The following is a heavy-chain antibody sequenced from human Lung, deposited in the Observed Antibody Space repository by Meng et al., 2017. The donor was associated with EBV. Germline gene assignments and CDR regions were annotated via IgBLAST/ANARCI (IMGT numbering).Heavy chain of an antibody. CDR3: ARDKIAVAGITGDY. J-gene: IGHJ4*02. CDR2: INPNTGGT. D-gene: IGHD6-19*01. V-gene: IGHV1-2*04. Sequence: QVQLVQAGAGVKKPGASVKVSCKASGYTFTGYYIHWVRQAPGQGLEWMGWINPNTGGTKYAQKFQGWVTLTRDTSISTAYMELSRLRSDDTAVYYCARDKIAVAGITGDYWGQGTLVTVSS. CDR1: GYTFTGYY.